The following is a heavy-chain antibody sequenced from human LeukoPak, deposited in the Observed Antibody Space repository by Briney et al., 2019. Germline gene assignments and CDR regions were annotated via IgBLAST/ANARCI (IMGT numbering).Heavy chain of an antibody. J-gene: IGHJ4*02. V-gene: IGHV3-30*18. Sequence: PGGSLRLSCAASGFTFSSYGMHWVRQAPGKGLEWVAVISYDGSNKYYADSVEGRYTISRDNSKNTLYLQMNSLRAEDTAVYYCAKVRAAAGAYFDYWGQGTLVTVSS. CDR2: ISYDGSNK. D-gene: IGHD6-13*01. CDR1: GFTFSSYG. CDR3: AKVRAAAGAYFDY.